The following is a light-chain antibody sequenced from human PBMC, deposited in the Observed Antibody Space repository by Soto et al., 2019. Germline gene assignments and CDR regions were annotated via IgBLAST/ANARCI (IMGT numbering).Light chain of an antibody. V-gene: IGKV3-20*01. CDR3: QQYGRSPPFA. J-gene: IGKJ2*01. CDR1: QSVTTNY. CDR2: GAS. Sequence: EIVLTQAPGTLSLSPGERATLSCRASQSVTTNYIAWYQQNPGQAPRLLIYGASTRATGIPDRFSGSESGTDFTLTISRLEPEDFAVYFCQQYGRSPPFAFGQGTKVEIK.